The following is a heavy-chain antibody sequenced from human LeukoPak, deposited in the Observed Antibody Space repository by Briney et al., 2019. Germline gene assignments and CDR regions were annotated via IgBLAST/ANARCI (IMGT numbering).Heavy chain of an antibody. CDR3: AKDFVYGGWGNGFDI. CDR1: GFSFSNSG. V-gene: IGHV3-30*02. J-gene: IGHJ3*02. Sequence: GGSLRLSCAASGFSFSNSGMHWVRQAPGKGLEWVAFMRYDGSSKFYTDSVKGRFTISRDNSKNTLYLQMNSLRAEDTAVYYCAKDFVYGGWGNGFDIWGQGTMVTVSS. D-gene: IGHD3-16*01. CDR2: MRYDGSSK.